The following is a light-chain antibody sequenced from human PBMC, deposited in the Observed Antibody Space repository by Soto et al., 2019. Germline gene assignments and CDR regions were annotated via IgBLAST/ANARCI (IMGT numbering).Light chain of an antibody. CDR2: DVT. CDR3: SSYTSSSTLYV. J-gene: IGLJ1*01. V-gene: IGLV2-14*01. CDR1: ISDVGDNNY. Sequence: QSALTQPASESGSPGQSITISCTGTISDVGDNNYVSWYQQHPGKAPKLMIYDVTHRPSGISNRFSGSKSGNTASLTISGLQAEDEADYYCSSYTSSSTLYVFGTGTKLTVL.